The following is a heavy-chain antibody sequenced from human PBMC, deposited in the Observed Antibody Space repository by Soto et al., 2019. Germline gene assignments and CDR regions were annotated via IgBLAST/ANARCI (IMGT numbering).Heavy chain of an antibody. J-gene: IGHJ4*02. CDR2: TYYRSKWYN. D-gene: IGHD3-10*01. Sequence: SQTLSLTCAISGDSVSSDSAAWNWIRQSPSRGLEWLGRTYYRSKWYNDYAISVESRITINPDTSKNQSSLQLNSVTPEDTAVYYCARAAFGGSPFFDYWGQGTLVTVSS. CDR1: GDSVSSDSAA. CDR3: ARAAFGGSPFFDY. V-gene: IGHV6-1*01.